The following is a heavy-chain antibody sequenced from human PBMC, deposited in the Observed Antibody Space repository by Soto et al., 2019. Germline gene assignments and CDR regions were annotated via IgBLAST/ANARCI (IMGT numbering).Heavy chain of an antibody. J-gene: IGHJ2*01. Sequence: QVQLVESGGGVVQPGRSLRLSCAASGFTFSSYAMHWVRQAPGKGLEWVAVISYDGSNKYYADSVKGRFTISRDNPKNPLYLQMTSMRAEDTAVYYCARDRVHRSSSYFDLWGRGTLVTGSS. CDR1: GFTFSSYA. CDR3: ARDRVHRSSSYFDL. CDR2: ISYDGSNK. V-gene: IGHV3-30-3*01. D-gene: IGHD6-6*01.